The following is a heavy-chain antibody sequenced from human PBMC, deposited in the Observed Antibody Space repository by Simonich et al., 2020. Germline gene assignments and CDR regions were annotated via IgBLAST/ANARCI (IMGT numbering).Heavy chain of an antibody. Sequence: QITLKESGPTLVKPTQTLTLTCTFSGFSLSTSGVGVGWIRKPPGKALEWLALIYWNDDKSYSPSLKSRLTITKDTSKNQVVLTMTNMDPVDTATYYCAHKVGYFDLWGRGTLVTVSS. CDR1: GFSLSTSGVG. CDR3: AHKVGYFDL. V-gene: IGHV2-5*01. CDR2: IYWNDDK. J-gene: IGHJ2*01.